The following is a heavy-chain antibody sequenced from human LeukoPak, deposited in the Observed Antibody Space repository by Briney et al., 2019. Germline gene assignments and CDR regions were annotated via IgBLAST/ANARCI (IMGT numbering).Heavy chain of an antibody. V-gene: IGHV3-53*01. CDR1: GFTVSSNY. CDR3: ASGVILGELGAFDI. J-gene: IGHJ3*02. D-gene: IGHD3-10*01. CDR2: IYSGGST. Sequence: GGSLRLSCAAPGFTVSSNYMSWVRQAPGKGLEWVSVIYSGGSTYYADSVKGRFTISRDNSKNTLYLQMNSLRAEDTAVYYCASGVILGELGAFDIWGQGTMVTVSS.